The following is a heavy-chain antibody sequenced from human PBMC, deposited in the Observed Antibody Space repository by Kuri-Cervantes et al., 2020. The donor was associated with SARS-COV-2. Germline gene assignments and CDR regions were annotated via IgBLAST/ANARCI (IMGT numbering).Heavy chain of an antibody. CDR2: MKRDGSEK. CDR1: GFTFSSDW. J-gene: IGHJ4*02. CDR3: AGLGDAGDLSPPFDY. D-gene: IGHD3-16*01. V-gene: IGHV3-7*01. Sequence: GESLKISCAASGFTFSSDWMTWVRKAPGKGLEWVASMKRDGSEKYYVDSVKGRFTISRDNAKNSLDLQMNSLRPDDTAVYYCAGLGDAGDLSPPFDYWGQGTLVTVSS.